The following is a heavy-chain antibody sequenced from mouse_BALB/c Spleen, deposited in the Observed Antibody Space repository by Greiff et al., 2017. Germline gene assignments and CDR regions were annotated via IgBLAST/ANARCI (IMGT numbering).Heavy chain of an antibody. CDR1: GFTFSNYW. J-gene: IGHJ4*01. CDR3: TRYDYDEDYAMDY. Sequence: EVMLVESGGGLVQPGGSMKLSCVASGFTFSNYWMNWVRQSPEKGLEWVAEIRLKSNNYATHYAESVKGRFTISRDDSKSSVYLQMNNLRAEDTGIYYCTRYDYDEDYAMDYWGQGTSVTVSS. V-gene: IGHV6-6*02. D-gene: IGHD2-4*01. CDR2: IRLKSNNYAT.